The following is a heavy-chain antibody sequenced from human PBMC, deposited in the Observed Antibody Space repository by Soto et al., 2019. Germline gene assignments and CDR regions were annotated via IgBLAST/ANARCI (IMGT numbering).Heavy chain of an antibody. J-gene: IGHJ4*02. Sequence: QVQLVQSGAEVKKPGSSLKVSCKTSGGTFSNYTITWVRQAPGQGLEWMGRLIPILGLANYAQKFRGRVTITADKSTTTAYMELRSLSSEDTAMYYCVRFKLGEDYWGQGTLVTVSS. CDR2: LIPILGLA. CDR1: GGTFSNYT. CDR3: VRFKLGEDY. D-gene: IGHD3-16*01. V-gene: IGHV1-69*02.